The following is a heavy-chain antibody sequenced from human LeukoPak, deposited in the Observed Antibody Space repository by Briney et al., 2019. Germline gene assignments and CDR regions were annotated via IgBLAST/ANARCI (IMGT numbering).Heavy chain of an antibody. CDR2: ISSSSSCI. CDR3: ASSLRATMDSFDY. V-gene: IGHV3-21*01. J-gene: IGHJ4*02. D-gene: IGHD3-10*01. Sequence: GGSLRLSCAASGFTFSSYSMNWVRQAPGKGLEWVSSISSSSSCIYYADSVKGRFTISRDNAKNSLSLQMNSLRAEDTAVYYCASSLRATMDSFDYWGQGTLVTVSS. CDR1: GFTFSSYS.